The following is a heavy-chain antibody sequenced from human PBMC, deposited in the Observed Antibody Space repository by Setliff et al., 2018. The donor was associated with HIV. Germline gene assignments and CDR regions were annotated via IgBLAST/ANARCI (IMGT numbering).Heavy chain of an antibody. CDR1: NGSIGSFY. CDR3: ARYDYGDFDY. CDR2: IFYTESFYTETT. D-gene: IGHD4-17*01. J-gene: IGHJ4*02. V-gene: IGHV4-59*12. Sequence: PSETLSLTCTVSNGSIGSFYWTWIRQPPGKGLEWIGYIFYTESFYTETTNYNPSLKSRVTISVDTSKNQFSLNLSSVTAADTAVYYCARYDYGDFDYWGQGTPVTVSS.